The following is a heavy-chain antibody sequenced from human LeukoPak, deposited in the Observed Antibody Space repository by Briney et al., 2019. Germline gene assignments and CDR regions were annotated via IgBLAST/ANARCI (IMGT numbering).Heavy chain of an antibody. CDR1: GYTFTSYG. CDR2: ISAYNGNT. D-gene: IGHD3-10*01. CDR3: ARELRGVRGVTVPHFDY. J-gene: IGHJ4*02. V-gene: IGHV1-18*01. Sequence: ASVKVSCKASGYTFTSYGISWVRQAPGQGLEWMGWISAYNGNTNYAQKLQGRVTMTTDTSTSTAYMELRSLRSDDTAVYYCARELRGVRGVTVPHFDYWGQGTLVTVSS.